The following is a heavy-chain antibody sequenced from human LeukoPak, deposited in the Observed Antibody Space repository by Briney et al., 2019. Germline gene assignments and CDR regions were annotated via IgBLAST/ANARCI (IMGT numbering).Heavy chain of an antibody. Sequence: ASVKVSCKASGYTFTTYGITWVRQAPGQGLEWMGWISAYNGNTNYARKLQGRVTMTTDTSTSTAYMELRSLRSDDTAVYYCARVWGYYYDSSGYSDFDYWGQGTLGTVSS. J-gene: IGHJ4*02. CDR1: GYTFTTYG. V-gene: IGHV1-18*01. D-gene: IGHD3-22*01. CDR2: ISAYNGNT. CDR3: ARVWGYYYDSSGYSDFDY.